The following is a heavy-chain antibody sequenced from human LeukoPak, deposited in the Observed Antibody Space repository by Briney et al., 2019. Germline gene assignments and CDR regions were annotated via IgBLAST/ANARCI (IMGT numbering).Heavy chain of an antibody. J-gene: IGHJ6*03. D-gene: IGHD6-13*01. V-gene: IGHV4-34*01. CDR1: GGSFSGYY. CDR3: AKGGGSSPYYYYMDV. CDR2: INHSGST. Sequence: PSETLSLTCAVYGGSFSGYYWSWIRQPPGKGLEWIGEINHSGSTNYNPSLKSRVTISVDTSKNQFSLKLSPVTAADTAVYYCAKGGGSSPYYYYMDVWGKGTTVTVSS.